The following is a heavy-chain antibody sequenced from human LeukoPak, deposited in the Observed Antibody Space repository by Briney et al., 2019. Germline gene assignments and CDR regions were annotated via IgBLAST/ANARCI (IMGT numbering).Heavy chain of an antibody. D-gene: IGHD3-9*01. V-gene: IGHV1-2*02. Sequence: GASVTVSCKASGYTFTGYYMHWVRQAPGQGLEWMGWINPNSGGTNYAQKFQGRVTMTRDTSISTAYMELSRLRSDDTAVYCCARYDDILTGDYWGQGTLVTVSS. J-gene: IGHJ4*02. CDR3: ARYDDILTGDY. CDR1: GYTFTGYY. CDR2: INPNSGGT.